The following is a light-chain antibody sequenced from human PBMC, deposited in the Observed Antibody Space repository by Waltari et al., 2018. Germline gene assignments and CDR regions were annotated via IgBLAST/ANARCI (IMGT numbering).Light chain of an antibody. V-gene: IGLV1-40*01. CDR2: GND. CDR1: NTNVGACYD. Sequence: QSVLTQPPSVSGAPGQRVTISCSGANTNVGACYDVRWYRQLPGTAPKLLIHGNDNRPSGVPERISGSKSGTSASLAITGLQADDEADYYCQSYDTSQSVVFGGGTKLTVL. CDR3: QSYDTSQSVV. J-gene: IGLJ3*02.